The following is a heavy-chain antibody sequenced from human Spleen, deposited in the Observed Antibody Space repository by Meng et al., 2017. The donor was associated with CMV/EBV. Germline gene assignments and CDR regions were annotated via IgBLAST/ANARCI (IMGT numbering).Heavy chain of an antibody. D-gene: IGHD3-3*01. CDR1: GFTFSSYS. J-gene: IGHJ6*02. Sequence: GESLKISCAASGFTFSSYSMNWVRQAPGKGLEWVSSISSSSYIYYADSVKGRFTISRDNAKNSLYLQMNSLRAEDTAVYYCARYYDFWSGYYTAGYYYGMDVWGQGTTVTVSS. V-gene: IGHV3-21*01. CDR3: ARYYDFWSGYYTAGYYYGMDV. CDR2: ISSSSYI.